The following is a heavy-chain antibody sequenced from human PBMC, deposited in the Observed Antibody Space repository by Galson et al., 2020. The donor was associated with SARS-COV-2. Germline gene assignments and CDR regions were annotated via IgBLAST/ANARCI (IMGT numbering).Heavy chain of an antibody. D-gene: IGHD5-12*01. CDR3: ARGLEDGYKDSFDY. CDR2: INHSGST. V-gene: IGHV4-34*01. J-gene: IGHJ4*02. Sequence: SETLSLTCAVYGGSFSGYYWSWIRQPPGKGLEWIGEINHSGSTNYNPSLKSRVTISVHTSKNQFSLKLSSVTAADTAVYYCARGLEDGYKDSFDYWGQGTLVTVSS. CDR1: GGSFSGYY.